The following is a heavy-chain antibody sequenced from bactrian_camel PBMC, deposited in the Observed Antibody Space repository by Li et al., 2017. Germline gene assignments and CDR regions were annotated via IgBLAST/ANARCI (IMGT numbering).Heavy chain of an antibody. CDR3: SAILNLGRGRACVGKGPNY. J-gene: IGHJ4*01. CDR1: GFIFSNCG. D-gene: IGHD5*01. CDR2: INSDGTS. V-gene: IGHV3S53*01. Sequence: VQLVESGGGSVQAGGSLKLTCVASGFIFSNCGMGWYRQVPGKERELVSDINSDGTSKIADSVKGRFTISQDLAKNTVYLEMNSLKTDDTGVYLCSAILNLGRGRACVGKGPNYWGRGTQVTVS.